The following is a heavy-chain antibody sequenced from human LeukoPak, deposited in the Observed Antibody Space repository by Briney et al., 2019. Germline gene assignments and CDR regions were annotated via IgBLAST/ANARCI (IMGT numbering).Heavy chain of an antibody. CDR2: IWYDGSNK. CDR3: AREGPRGNSQFDY. Sequence: PGRSLRLSCAASGFTFSSYGMHWVRQAPGKGPEWVALIWYDGSNKYYTDSVKGRLTISRDNSKNTLYLQMNSLRAEDTAIYYCAREGPRGNSQFDYWGQGTLDTVSS. D-gene: IGHD2/OR15-2a*01. CDR1: GFTFSSYG. V-gene: IGHV3-33*01. J-gene: IGHJ4*02.